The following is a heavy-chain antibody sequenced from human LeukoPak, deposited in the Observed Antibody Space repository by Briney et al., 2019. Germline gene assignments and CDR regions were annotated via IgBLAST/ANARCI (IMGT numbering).Heavy chain of an antibody. CDR1: GFTFSSYV. CDR3: ARDRYSTIFGG. J-gene: IGHJ4*02. CDR2: ISYDGSTK. Sequence: GGSLRLSCAASGFTFSSYVMHWVRQAPGKGLEWVAVISYDGSTKYYADSVKGRFTISRDNSKNTLYLQMNSLRAEDTAVYYCARDRYSTIFGGWGQGTLVTVSS. V-gene: IGHV3-30*14. D-gene: IGHD3-3*01.